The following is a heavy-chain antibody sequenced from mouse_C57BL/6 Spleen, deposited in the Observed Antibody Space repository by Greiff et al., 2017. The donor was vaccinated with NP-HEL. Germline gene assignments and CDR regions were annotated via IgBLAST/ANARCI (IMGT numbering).Heavy chain of an antibody. Sequence: VQLQQSGAELARPGASVKLSCKASGYTFPSYGISWVKQRTGQGLEWIGEIYPRSGNTYYNEKFKGKATLTADKSSSTAYMEFRSRTSEDSAVYVCARRTTVVATDFDVWGTGTTVTVSS. CDR3: ARRTTVVATDFDV. J-gene: IGHJ1*03. D-gene: IGHD1-1*01. CDR2: IYPRSGNT. V-gene: IGHV1-81*01. CDR1: GYTFPSYG.